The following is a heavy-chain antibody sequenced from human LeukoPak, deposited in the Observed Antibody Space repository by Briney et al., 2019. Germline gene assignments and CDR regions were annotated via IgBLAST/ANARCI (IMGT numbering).Heavy chain of an antibody. V-gene: IGHV1-18*01. J-gene: IGHJ5*02. CDR2: ISANNGNT. CDR3: ARVGVVVPSAWFDP. D-gene: IGHD2-2*01. Sequence: ASVKVSCKASGYNFGIFGISWVRQAPGQGLEWMGLISANNGNTNYAQSLQGRVTMTTDTSTSTAYMELRSLRSDDTAVYYCARVGVVVPSAWFDPWGQGTLVTVSS. CDR1: GYNFGIFG.